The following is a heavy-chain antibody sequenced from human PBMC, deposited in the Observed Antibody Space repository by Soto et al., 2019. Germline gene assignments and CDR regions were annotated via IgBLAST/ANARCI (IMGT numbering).Heavy chain of an antibody. CDR2: ISWDGGST. CDR1: GFTFDDYT. D-gene: IGHD6-6*01. V-gene: IGHV3-43*01. J-gene: IGHJ4*02. Sequence: EVHLVESGGVVVQPGGSLRLSCAASGFTFDDYTMHWVRQAPGKGLEWVSLISWDGGSTLYAASVKGRFTISRDNSKNSLYLQMNSLRTDDTALYYCGKGLYASSSLVDYWGQGTLVTVSS. CDR3: GKGLYASSSLVDY.